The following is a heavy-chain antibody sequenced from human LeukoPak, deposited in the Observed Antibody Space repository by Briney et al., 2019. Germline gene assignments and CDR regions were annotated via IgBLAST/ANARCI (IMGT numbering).Heavy chain of an antibody. CDR3: ARHRFPTRPFDY. V-gene: IGHV4-39*01. CDR1: GGSISSSSYY. J-gene: IGHJ4*02. CDR2: IYYSGST. Sequence: SETLSLTCTVSGGSISSSSYYWGWIRQPPGKGLEWIGSIYYSGSTYYNPSLKSRVTISVDTSKNQFSLKLSSVTAADTAVYYCARHRFPTRPFDYWGQGTLVTVSS.